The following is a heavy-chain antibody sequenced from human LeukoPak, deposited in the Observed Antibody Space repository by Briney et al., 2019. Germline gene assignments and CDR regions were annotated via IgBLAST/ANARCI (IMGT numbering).Heavy chain of an antibody. V-gene: IGHV4-34*01. Sequence: LSETLSLTCAVYGGSFSGYYWSWIRQPPGKGLEWIGEINHSGSTNYNPSLKSRVTISVDTSKNQFSLKLSSVTAADTAVYYCARGDYVWGSYRYYYYYGMDVWGQGTTVTVSS. CDR3: ARGDYVWGSYRYYYYYGMDV. J-gene: IGHJ6*02. CDR1: GGSFSGYY. D-gene: IGHD3-16*02. CDR2: INHSGST.